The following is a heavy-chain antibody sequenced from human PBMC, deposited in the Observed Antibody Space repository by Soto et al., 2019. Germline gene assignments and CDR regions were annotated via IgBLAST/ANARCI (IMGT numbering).Heavy chain of an antibody. CDR2: INHSGST. CDR1: GGSFSGYY. CDR3: ARGVGKGPLYYYYGMDG. V-gene: IGHV4-34*01. D-gene: IGHD1-26*01. Sequence: SETLSLTCAVYGGSFSGYYWSWIGQPPGKGLEWIGEINHSGSTNYNPSLKSRVTVSVDASKNQFSLKLSSVTAADTAVYYCARGVGKGPLYYYYGMDGWGQGTTVTVPS. J-gene: IGHJ6*02.